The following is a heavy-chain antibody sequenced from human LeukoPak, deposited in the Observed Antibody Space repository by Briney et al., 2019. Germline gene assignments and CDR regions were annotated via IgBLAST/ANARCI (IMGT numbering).Heavy chain of an antibody. Sequence: SETLSLTCAVSTDSFSSHYLSWIRQPPGKGLEWIGYISYIGSTNYNPSLKSRVNISIDTSKNQFSLKLRSVTAADTAVYYCARDLITVTKGFDIWGQGTMVSVSS. V-gene: IGHV4-59*11. CDR3: ARDLITVTKGFDI. CDR2: ISYIGST. J-gene: IGHJ3*02. D-gene: IGHD4-17*01. CDR1: TDSFSSHY.